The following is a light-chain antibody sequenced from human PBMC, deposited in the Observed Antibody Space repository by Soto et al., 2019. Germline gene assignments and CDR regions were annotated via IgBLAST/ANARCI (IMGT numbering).Light chain of an antibody. CDR3: QQYNNWPL. V-gene: IGKV3-15*01. CDR2: GAS. CDR1: QSVSSN. J-gene: IGKJ5*01. Sequence: DIVRTQSPATLSVSPGERATLSCRASQSVSSNLAWYQQKPGQAPRLLIYGASTRAVGIPARFSGSGSGTEFTLTISSLQSGDSAIYYCQQYNNWPLFGQGTRLEI.